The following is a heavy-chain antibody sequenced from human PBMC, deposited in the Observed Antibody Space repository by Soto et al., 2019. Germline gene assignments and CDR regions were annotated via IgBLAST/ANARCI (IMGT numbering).Heavy chain of an antibody. Sequence: SVKLSCKACGGTFSSYTISCVRQAPGQGLEWMGRIIPILGIANYAQKFQGRVTITADKSTSTAYMELSSLRSEDTAVYYCARAGRYCSSTSCPKYYFDYWGQGTLVTVSS. V-gene: IGHV1-69*02. CDR1: GGTFSSYT. D-gene: IGHD2-2*01. J-gene: IGHJ4*02. CDR2: IIPILGIA. CDR3: ARAGRYCSSTSCPKYYFDY.